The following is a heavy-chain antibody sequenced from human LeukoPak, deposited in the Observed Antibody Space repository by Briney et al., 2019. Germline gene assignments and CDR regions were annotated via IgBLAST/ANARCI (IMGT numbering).Heavy chain of an antibody. CDR3: ARTQFYRRGFDQ. Sequence: SETPSHTRTVSRGLTTTYYWSCGRQCPGKGLEWIGYIYHGGDTNYNTSLKSRVTISIDTSKNQVSLTLNFVTAADTAVYYCARTQFYRRGFDQWGEGALVTVAS. J-gene: IGHJ4*02. CDR1: RGLTTTYY. CDR2: IYHGGDT. V-gene: IGHV4-59*01. D-gene: IGHD2/OR15-2a*01.